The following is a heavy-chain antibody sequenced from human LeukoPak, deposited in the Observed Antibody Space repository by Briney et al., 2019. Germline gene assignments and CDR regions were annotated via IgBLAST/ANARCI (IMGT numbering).Heavy chain of an antibody. J-gene: IGHJ4*02. CDR2: IGSVGGT. V-gene: IGHV3-23*01. Sequence: GGSLSLSCAASGFTFSCSVMSWVRQAPGKGLEGVSTIGSVGGTYYADSVKVRFTISRDKSKNTLYLQVNNLRAEDTAVYYRSKRPSTGLYFFDCWGQGTLVTVSS. CDR1: GFTFSCSV. CDR3: SKRPSTGLYFFDC. D-gene: IGHD1-1*01.